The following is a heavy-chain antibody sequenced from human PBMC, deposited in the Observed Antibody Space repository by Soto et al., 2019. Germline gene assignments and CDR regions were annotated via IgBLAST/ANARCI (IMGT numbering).Heavy chain of an antibody. D-gene: IGHD3-10*01. CDR3: ARLNYYGSGSYPSDY. V-gene: IGHV1-46*01. CDR2: INPNGGST. Sequence: GASVKVSCKAPADTFTSYYIHWVRQAPGHGLEWMGIINPNGGSTRFAQTFQGRITMTTDTSKNQFSLKLSSVTAADTAVYYCARLNYYGSGSYPSDYWGQGALVTVSS. CDR1: ADTFTSYY. J-gene: IGHJ4*02.